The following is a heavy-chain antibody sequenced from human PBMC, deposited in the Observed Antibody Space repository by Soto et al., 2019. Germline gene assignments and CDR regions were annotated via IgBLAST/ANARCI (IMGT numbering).Heavy chain of an antibody. CDR2: INPNSGGT. CDR3: AKSGSLFRPSLGYFDY. J-gene: IGHJ4*02. CDR1: GFTFTGHY. Sequence: QVQLEQSGAEVKKPGASVKVSCKASGFTFTGHYIHWVRQAPGQGLEWMGWINPNSGGTSYAQKFQGRVTMTRHTSITTAYMELSRLSSDDTAVYYCAKSGSLFRPSLGYFDYWGQGTLVTVSS. D-gene: IGHD1-26*01. V-gene: IGHV1-2*02.